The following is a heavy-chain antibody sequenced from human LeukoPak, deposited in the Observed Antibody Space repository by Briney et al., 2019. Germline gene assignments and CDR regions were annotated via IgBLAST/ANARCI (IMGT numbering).Heavy chain of an antibody. CDR1: GFTFSSSA. V-gene: IGHV3-30*03. J-gene: IGHJ6*02. D-gene: IGHD3-3*01. Sequence: GGSLRLSCAASGFTFSSSAMHWVRQAPGKGLEWVAVISYDESNKYYADSVKGRFTISRDNSKSTLYLQMNSLRAEDTAVYYCARGTDTKPFWSGYWVDVWGQGTTVTVSS. CDR3: ARGTDTKPFWSGYWVDV. CDR2: ISYDESNK.